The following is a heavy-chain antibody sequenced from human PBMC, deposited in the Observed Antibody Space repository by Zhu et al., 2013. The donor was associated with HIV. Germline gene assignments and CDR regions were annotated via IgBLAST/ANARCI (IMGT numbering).Heavy chain of an antibody. CDR3: ARVRGYCSGGSCYPARFDY. CDR1: GGSISSSSYY. Sequence: VQLQESGPGLVKPSETLSLTCTVSGGSISSSSYYWGWIRQPPGKGLEWIGSIYYSGSTYYNPSLKSRVTISVDTSKNQFSLKLSSVTAADTAVYYCARVRGYCSGGSCYPARFDYWGQGTLVTVSS. D-gene: IGHD2-15*01. V-gene: IGHV4-39*07. CDR2: IYYSGST. J-gene: IGHJ4*02.